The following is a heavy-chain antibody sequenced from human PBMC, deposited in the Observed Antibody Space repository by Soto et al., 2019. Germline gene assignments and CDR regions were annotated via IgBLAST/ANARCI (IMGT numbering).Heavy chain of an antibody. CDR2: ISQTGDYI. D-gene: IGHD3-16*01. CDR3: ARQAKIGDRFKFYFDX. J-gene: IGHJ4*02. Sequence: GGSLRLSCVGSGFNFRIYTMNWVRQAPGKGPEWVSSISQTGDYIFYADSVKGRFTISRDNAKNSVFLQMNSLGAEDTAMYYCARQAKIGDRFKFYFDXWGQGTLVTVSX. CDR1: GFNFRIYT. V-gene: IGHV3-21*01.